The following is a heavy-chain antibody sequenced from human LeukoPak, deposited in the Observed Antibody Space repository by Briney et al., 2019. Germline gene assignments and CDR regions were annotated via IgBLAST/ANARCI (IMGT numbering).Heavy chain of an antibody. J-gene: IGHJ5*02. CDR3: ARHKQAWFDP. CDR2: IYYSGST. Sequence: PSETLSFTCTVSGGSISSSSYYWGWIRQPPGKGLEWIGSIYYSGSTYYNPSLKSRVTISVDTSKNQFSLKLSSVTAADTAVYYCARHKQAWFDPWGQGTLVTVSS. V-gene: IGHV4-39*01. CDR1: GGSISSSSYY.